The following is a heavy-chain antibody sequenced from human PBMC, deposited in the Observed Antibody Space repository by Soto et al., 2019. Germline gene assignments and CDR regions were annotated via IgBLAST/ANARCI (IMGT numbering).Heavy chain of an antibody. D-gene: IGHD3-22*01. Sequence: SVEVTCKASGGTFISYAISWVRQAPGQGLEWMGGIIPIFGTTNYAQKLQGRATITAEDSTSTAYMELSRLRYEDTAGYYCASVLSGYPRDFDYWGQGTLVTVSS. CDR2: IIPIFGTT. J-gene: IGHJ4*02. V-gene: IGHV1-69*13. CDR1: GGTFISYA. CDR3: ASVLSGYPRDFDY.